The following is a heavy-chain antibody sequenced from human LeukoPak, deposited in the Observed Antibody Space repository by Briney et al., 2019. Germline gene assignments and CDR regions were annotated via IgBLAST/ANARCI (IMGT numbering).Heavy chain of an antibody. J-gene: IGHJ5*02. V-gene: IGHV5-51*01. CDR2: IYPSDSDI. D-gene: IGHD3-3*01. CDR1: GYSFSNYW. Sequence: GESLKISCKGSGYSFSNYWIGWVRQMPGKGLEWMGVIYPSDSDITYTPSFEGQITISADRSVSTAYLQWSSLKASDTAMYYCARLETRFLEWSPNWFDPWGQGTLVTVSS. CDR3: ARLETRFLEWSPNWFDP.